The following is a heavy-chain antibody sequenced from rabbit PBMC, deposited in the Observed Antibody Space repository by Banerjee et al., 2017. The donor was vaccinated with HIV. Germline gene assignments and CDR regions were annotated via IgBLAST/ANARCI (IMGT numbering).Heavy chain of an antibody. V-gene: IGHV1S45*01. CDR2: IYAGSSGDT. D-gene: IGHD2-1*01. J-gene: IGHJ4*01. CDR1: GFSFSGNYW. Sequence: EESGGDLVKPEGSLTLTCTASGFSFSGNYWICWVRQAPGKGLEWIACIYAGSSGDTYYASWAKGRFTISKTSSTTVTLQMTSLTAADTATYFCTNFNGDYRWDLWGPGTLVTVS. CDR3: TNFNGDYRWDL.